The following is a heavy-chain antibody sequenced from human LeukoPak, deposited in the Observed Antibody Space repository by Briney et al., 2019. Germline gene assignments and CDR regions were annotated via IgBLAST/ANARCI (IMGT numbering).Heavy chain of an antibody. V-gene: IGHV4-61*09. D-gene: IGHD4-17*01. CDR1: GGSISSGTSY. CDR2: IYTSGNT. CDR3: ARRGDYQRSVFDY. J-gene: IGHJ4*02. Sequence: PSETLSLTCTVSGGSISSGTSYWSWIRQPAGKGLEWIGHIYTSGNTNYNPSLKSRVTISVDTSKNQFSLKLSSVTAADTAVYYCARRGDYQRSVFDYWGQGTLVTVSS.